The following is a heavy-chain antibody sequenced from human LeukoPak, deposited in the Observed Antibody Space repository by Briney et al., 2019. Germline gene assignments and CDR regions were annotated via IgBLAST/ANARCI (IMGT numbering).Heavy chain of an antibody. V-gene: IGHV3-21*01. Sequence: GGSLRLSCAASGFTFSSYSMNWVRQAPGKGLEWVSSISSSSYIYYADSVKGRFTISRDNSKNTLYLQMNSLRAEDTAVYYCARDLRGDYSYYYMDVWGKGTTVTVSS. J-gene: IGHJ6*03. CDR1: GFTFSSYS. CDR3: ARDLRGDYSYYYMDV. CDR2: ISSSSYI. D-gene: IGHD2-21*01.